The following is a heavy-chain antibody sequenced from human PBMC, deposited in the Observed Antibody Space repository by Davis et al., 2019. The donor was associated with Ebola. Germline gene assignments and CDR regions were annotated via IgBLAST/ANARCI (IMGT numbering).Heavy chain of an antibody. J-gene: IGHJ6*04. CDR2: ISSSSSYI. V-gene: IGHV3-21*01. CDR1: GFTFSSYD. D-gene: IGHD5-18*01. CDR3: ARRSGYTYGYEGMDV. Sequence: GGSLRLSCAASGFTFSSYDMHWVRQDPGKGLEWVSSISSSSSYIYYADSVKGRFTISRDNAKNTLYLQLNSLRAEDTAVYYCARRSGYTYGYEGMDVWGKGTTITVSS.